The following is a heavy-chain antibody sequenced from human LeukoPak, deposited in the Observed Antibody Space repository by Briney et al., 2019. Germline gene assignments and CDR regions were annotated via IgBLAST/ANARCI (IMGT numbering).Heavy chain of an antibody. CDR1: GFTFSSYA. V-gene: IGHV3-23*01. J-gene: IGHJ4*02. CDR2: ISGSGGST. D-gene: IGHD3-3*01. Sequence: GGSLRLSCAASGFTFSSYAMSWVRQAPGKGLEWVSAISGSGGSTYYADSVKGRFTISRDNSKNTLYLQMNSLRAEDTAVYYRAKDLGDFWSGSPDYWGQGTLVTVSS. CDR3: AKDLGDFWSGSPDY.